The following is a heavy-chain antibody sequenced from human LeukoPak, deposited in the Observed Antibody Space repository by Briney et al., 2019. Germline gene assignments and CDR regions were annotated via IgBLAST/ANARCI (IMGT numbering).Heavy chain of an antibody. J-gene: IGHJ4*02. CDR3: VKDRYDYVWGSYRYFDY. D-gene: IGHD3-16*02. CDR1: GFTFSSYA. CDR2: ISSNGGST. V-gene: IGHV3-64D*06. Sequence: GGSLRLSCSASGFTFSSYAMHWVRQAPGKGLEYVSAISSNGGSTYYADFVKGRFTISRDNTKNTLYLQMSSLGAEDTAVYYCVKDRYDYVWGSYRYFDYWGQGTLVTVSS.